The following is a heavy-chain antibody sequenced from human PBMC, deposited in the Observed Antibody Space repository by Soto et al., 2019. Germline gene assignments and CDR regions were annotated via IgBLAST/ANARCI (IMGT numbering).Heavy chain of an antibody. D-gene: IGHD4-17*01. CDR1: GGTFSSYA. V-gene: IGHV1-69*12. J-gene: IGHJ5*02. CDR3: AREWSAVTPYNWFDP. Sequence: QVQLVQSGAEVKKPGSSVKVSCKASGGTFSSYAISWVRQAPGQGLEWMGGIIPIFGTANYAQKFQGRVTIXXDXSXXAAYMELSSVSSEDTAVYYCAREWSAVTPYNWFDPWGQGTLVTVSS. CDR2: IIPIFGTA.